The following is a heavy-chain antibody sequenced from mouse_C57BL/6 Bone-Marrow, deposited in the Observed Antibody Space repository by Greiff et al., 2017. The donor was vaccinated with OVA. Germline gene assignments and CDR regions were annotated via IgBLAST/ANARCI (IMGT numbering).Heavy chain of an antibody. J-gene: IGHJ2*01. CDR1: GYTFTSYW. CDR3: ARSPLLRSD. CDR2: IDPSDSYT. V-gene: IGHV1-50*01. D-gene: IGHD1-2*01. Sequence: QVQLQQPGAELVKPGASVKLSCKASGYTFTSYWMQWVKQRPGQGLEWIGEIDPSDSYTNYNQKFKGKATLTVDTSSSTAYMQLSSLTSEDSAVYYCARSPLLRSDWGQGTTLTVSS.